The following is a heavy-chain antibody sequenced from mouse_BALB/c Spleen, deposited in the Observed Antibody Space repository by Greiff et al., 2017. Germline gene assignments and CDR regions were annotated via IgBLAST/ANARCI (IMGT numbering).Heavy chain of an antibody. CDR1: GFSLTGYG. Sequence: VHLVESGPGLVAPSQSLSITCTVSGFSLTGYGVNWVRQPPGKGLEWLGMIWGDGSTDYNSALKSRLSISKDNSKSQVFLKMNSLQTDDTARYYCARAYYRYDYYAMDYWGQGTSVTVSS. CDR3: ARAYYRYDYYAMDY. V-gene: IGHV2-6-7*01. J-gene: IGHJ4*01. D-gene: IGHD2-14*01. CDR2: IWGDGST.